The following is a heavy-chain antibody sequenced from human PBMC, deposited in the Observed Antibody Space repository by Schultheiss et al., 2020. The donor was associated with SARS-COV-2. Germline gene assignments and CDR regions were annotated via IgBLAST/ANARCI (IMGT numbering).Heavy chain of an antibody. CDR3: ARRSTRGLDV. V-gene: IGHV4-61*03. CDR1: GDSIKRGGYP. J-gene: IGHJ6*02. D-gene: IGHD1-26*01. CDR2: TYYTGIT. Sequence: SETLSLTCTVSGDSIKRGGYPWSWIRQSPGKGLELLGATYYTGITILNPALLSRVTLSLDTSKRHTYLRLTSVTAADTTVYFCARRSTRGLDVWGQGTTVTV.